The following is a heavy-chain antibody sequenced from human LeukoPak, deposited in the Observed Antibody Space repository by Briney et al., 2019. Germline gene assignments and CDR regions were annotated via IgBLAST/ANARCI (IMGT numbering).Heavy chain of an antibody. D-gene: IGHD2-15*01. Sequence: ASVKVSCKASGYTFTSYYMHWVRQASGQGLEWMGIINPSGGGTSYAQKFQGRVTMTRDTSTNTVYMELSSLRSEDTAVYYCARDRMAAASMPFDPWGQGTLVTVSS. V-gene: IGHV1-46*01. CDR3: ARDRMAAASMPFDP. CDR1: GYTFTSYY. J-gene: IGHJ5*02. CDR2: INPSGGGT.